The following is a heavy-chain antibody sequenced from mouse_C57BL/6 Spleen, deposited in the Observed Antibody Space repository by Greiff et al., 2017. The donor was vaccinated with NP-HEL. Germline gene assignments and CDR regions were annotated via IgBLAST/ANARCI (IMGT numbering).Heavy chain of an antibody. Sequence: VQRVESGAELVKPGASVKISCKASGYAFSSYWMNWVKQRPGKGLEWIGQIYPGDGDTNYNGKFKGKATLTADKSSSTAYMQLSSLTSEDSAVYFCARSGNGNSFAYWGQGTLVTVSA. D-gene: IGHD2-1*01. V-gene: IGHV1-80*01. CDR3: ARSGNGNSFAY. J-gene: IGHJ3*01. CDR2: IYPGDGDT. CDR1: GYAFSSYW.